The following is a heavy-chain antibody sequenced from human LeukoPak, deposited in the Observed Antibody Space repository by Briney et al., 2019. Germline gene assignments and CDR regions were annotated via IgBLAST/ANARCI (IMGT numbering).Heavy chain of an antibody. Sequence: GGSLRLSCAASGFTFSSYSMNWVRQAPGKGLEWVSSISSSSSYIYYADSVKGRFTISRDNSKNTLYLQMNSLRAEDTAVYYCARGELDIVVVVAATRYYYYYYYMDVWGKGTTVTVSS. V-gene: IGHV3-21*04. CDR3: ARGELDIVVVVAATRYYYYYYYMDV. CDR2: ISSSSSYI. J-gene: IGHJ6*03. CDR1: GFTFSSYS. D-gene: IGHD2-15*01.